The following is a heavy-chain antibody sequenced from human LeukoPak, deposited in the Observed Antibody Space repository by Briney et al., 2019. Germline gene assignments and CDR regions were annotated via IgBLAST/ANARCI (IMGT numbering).Heavy chain of an antibody. D-gene: IGHD5-12*01. CDR2: IYHSGST. CDR1: GGSISTYY. CDR3: ARDGYSGNDGL. Sequence: SPSETLSLTCTVSGGSISTYYWSWIRQPPGKGLEWIGYIYHSGSTKYNPSLKSRVTISVDTSKNQFSLKLSSVTAADTAVYYCARDGYSGNDGLWGQGTLVTVSS. V-gene: IGHV4-59*01. J-gene: IGHJ4*02.